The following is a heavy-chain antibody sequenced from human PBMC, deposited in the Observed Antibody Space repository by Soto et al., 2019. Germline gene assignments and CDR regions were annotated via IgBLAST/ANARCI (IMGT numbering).Heavy chain of an antibody. CDR1: GFTFSSSW. J-gene: IGHJ3*01. CDR3: ARTSSVAAAV. Sequence: EVQLVESGGGLVQPGGSLRLSCVASGFTFSSSWMSWVRQAPGKGLEWVANIKQDGSDKYYVDSVEGRFTISRDNAKNSLYLQMNSLRAEDTAVYYYARTSSVAAAVWGQGTMVIVSS. V-gene: IGHV3-7*01. CDR2: IKQDGSDK. D-gene: IGHD6-13*01.